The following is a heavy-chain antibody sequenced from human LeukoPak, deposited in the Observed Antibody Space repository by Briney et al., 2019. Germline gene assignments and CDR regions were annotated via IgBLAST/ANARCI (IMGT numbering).Heavy chain of an antibody. CDR2: IYYSGST. J-gene: IGHJ3*02. D-gene: IGHD6-19*01. V-gene: IGHV4-61*01. Sequence: TETLSLTCTVSGGSVSSGSYYWSWIRQPPGKGLEWIGYIYYSGSTNYNPYLKSRVTISVDTSKNQFSLRLSSVTAANTAVYYCARQSSGWYRDAFDIWGQGTMVTVSS. CDR3: ARQSSGWYRDAFDI. CDR1: GGSVSSGSYY.